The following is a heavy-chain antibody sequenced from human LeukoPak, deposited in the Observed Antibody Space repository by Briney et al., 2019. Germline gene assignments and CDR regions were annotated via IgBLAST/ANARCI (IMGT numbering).Heavy chain of an antibody. Sequence: SETLSLTCAVSGGSISSSNWWSWVRQPPGKGLEWIGEIYHSGSTNYNPSLKSRVTISVDKSKNQFSLKLSSVTAADTAVYYCARDRRIAVAGAIFDYWGQGTLVTVSS. CDR2: IYHSGST. CDR1: GGSISSSNW. D-gene: IGHD6-19*01. CDR3: ARDRRIAVAGAIFDY. V-gene: IGHV4-4*02. J-gene: IGHJ4*02.